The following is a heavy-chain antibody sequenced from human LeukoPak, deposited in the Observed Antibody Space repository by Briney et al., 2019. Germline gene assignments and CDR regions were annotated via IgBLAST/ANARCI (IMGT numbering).Heavy chain of an antibody. J-gene: IGHJ4*02. CDR3: ATSRYCSGGSCYSYFGVDY. CDR2: ISYDGNNK. V-gene: IGHV3-30-3*01. D-gene: IGHD2-15*01. Sequence: GGSLRLSCAASGFTFSTYPMHWVRQAPGKGLEWVAVISYDGNNKYYADSVKGRFTISRDNSKNTLYLQMNSLRAEDTAVYYCATSRYCSGGSCYSYFGVDYWGQGTLVTVSS. CDR1: GFTFSTYP.